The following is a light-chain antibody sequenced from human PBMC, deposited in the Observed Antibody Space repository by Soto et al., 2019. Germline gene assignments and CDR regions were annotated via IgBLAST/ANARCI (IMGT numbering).Light chain of an antibody. J-gene: IGLJ3*02. CDR1: SSNIGAGYD. V-gene: IGLV1-40*01. CDR2: GNS. Sequence: QSVLTQPPSLSGAPGKRVTISCTGSSSNIGAGYDVHWYQQLPGTAPKLLIYGNSNRPSGVPDRFSGSKSGTSASLAITGLQAEDEADYYCQYYDSSLSAWVFGGGTKLTVL. CDR3: QYYDSSLSAWV.